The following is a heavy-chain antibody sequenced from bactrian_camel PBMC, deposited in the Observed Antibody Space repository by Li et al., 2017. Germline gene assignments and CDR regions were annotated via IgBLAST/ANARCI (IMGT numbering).Heavy chain of an antibody. V-gene: IGHV3S1*01. J-gene: IGHJ4*01. D-gene: IGHD1*01. Sequence: HVQLVESGGGSVQAGGSLRLSCHISGYTSAYCMGWFRQAPGKEREGVAAISNGGVSTYYADSVKGRFTISKDNAKYVLYLQMDSLKPEDTAMYYCAAGPFAFCTRGQGTQVTVS. CDR2: ISNGGVST. CDR1: GYTSAYC.